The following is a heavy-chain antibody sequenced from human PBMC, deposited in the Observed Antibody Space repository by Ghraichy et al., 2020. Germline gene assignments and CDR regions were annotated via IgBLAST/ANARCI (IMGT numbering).Heavy chain of an antibody. Sequence: SQTLSLTCAVYGGSFSGYYWSWIRQPPGKGLEWIGEINHSGSTNYNPSLKSRVTISVDTSKNQFSLKLSSVTAADTAVYYCARGTADYDILTGLPYWGQGTLVTVSS. J-gene: IGHJ4*02. V-gene: IGHV4-34*01. CDR1: GGSFSGYY. CDR2: INHSGST. CDR3: ARGTADYDILTGLPY. D-gene: IGHD3-9*01.